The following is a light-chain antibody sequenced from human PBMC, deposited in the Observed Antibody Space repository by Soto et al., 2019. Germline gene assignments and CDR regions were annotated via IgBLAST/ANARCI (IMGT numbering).Light chain of an antibody. CDR1: SSDVGYYDY. Sequence: QSALTQPPSASRFPGQSVTISCTGTSSDVGYYDYVSWYQQHPGKAPKLVIYEVTKRPSGVPDRVSASKSGTTASLTVSGLRAEDEADYYCSSYAGSNNFVFGSGTKVTVL. J-gene: IGLJ1*01. V-gene: IGLV2-8*02. CDR3: SSYAGSNNFV. CDR2: EVT.